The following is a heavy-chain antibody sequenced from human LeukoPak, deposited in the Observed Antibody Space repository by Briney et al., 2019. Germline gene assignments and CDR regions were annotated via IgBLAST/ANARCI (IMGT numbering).Heavy chain of an antibody. CDR3: ATYRQVLLPFES. CDR1: GFTFSSYG. CDR2: IRFDGSYE. J-gene: IGHJ4*02. Sequence: PGGSLRLSCAASGFTFSSYGMHWVRQAPGKGLEWVTFIRFDGSYEDYADSVKGRFTISRDNSKNTLYLQMNSLRAEDTAIYYCATYRQVLLPFESWGQGTLVTVSS. D-gene: IGHD2-8*02. V-gene: IGHV3-30*02.